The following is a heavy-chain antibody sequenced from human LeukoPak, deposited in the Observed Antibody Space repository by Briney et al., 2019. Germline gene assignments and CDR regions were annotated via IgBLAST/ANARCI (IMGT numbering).Heavy chain of an antibody. CDR1: GLAFSRTW. Sequence: GGSLRLSCATSGLAFSRTWMHWVRQVPGKGPVWVSQITSDGSSTTYADSVKGRFTISRDNAKEMVYLQMSSLRVEDTAVYYCAADGGHAFQIWGRGTMVTVSS. J-gene: IGHJ3*02. CDR2: ITSDGSST. V-gene: IGHV3-74*01. CDR3: AADGGHAFQI.